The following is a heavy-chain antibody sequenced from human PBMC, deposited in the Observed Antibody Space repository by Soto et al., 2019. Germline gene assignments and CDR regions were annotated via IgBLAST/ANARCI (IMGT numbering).Heavy chain of an antibody. V-gene: IGHV3-23*01. CDR2: ISGSGGST. Sequence: EVQLLESGGGLVQPGGSMRLSCAASGFTFSSYAMSWVRQAPGKGLEWVSAISGSGGSTYYADSVKGRFTISRDNSKNTLYLQMNSLRAEDTAVYYCATSHLTTVTIAYFQHWGQGTLVTVSS. J-gene: IGHJ1*01. CDR1: GFTFSSYA. D-gene: IGHD4-17*01. CDR3: ATSHLTTVTIAYFQH.